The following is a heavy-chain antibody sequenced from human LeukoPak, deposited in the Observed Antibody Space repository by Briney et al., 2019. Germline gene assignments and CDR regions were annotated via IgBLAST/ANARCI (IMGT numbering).Heavy chain of an antibody. CDR2: IWYDGSNK. CDR1: GFTFRNYG. CDR3: ARDRSTSYFDY. V-gene: IGHV3-33*01. Sequence: GGSLRLSCAASGFTFRNYGMHWLRQAPGKGLEWVAFIWYDGSNKYYADSVKGRFTISRDSSKNTLYLQMNSLRAEDTAVYYCARDRSTSYFDYWGQGTLVTVSS. D-gene: IGHD1-26*01. J-gene: IGHJ4*02.